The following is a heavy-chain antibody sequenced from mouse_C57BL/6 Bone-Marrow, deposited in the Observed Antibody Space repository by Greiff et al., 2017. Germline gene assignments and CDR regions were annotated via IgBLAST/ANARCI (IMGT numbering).Heavy chain of an antibody. Sequence: QVQLQQPGAELVRPGSSVKLSCKASGYTFTSYWMHWVKQRPIQGLEWIGNIDPSDSETHYNQKFKDKATLTVDKASSTAYMQLSSLTSEDSAVYYCAWRSGRGAWFDYWGQGTLVTVSA. J-gene: IGHJ3*01. V-gene: IGHV1-52*01. D-gene: IGHD1-3*01. CDR1: GYTFTSYW. CDR2: IDPSDSET. CDR3: AWRSGRGAWFDY.